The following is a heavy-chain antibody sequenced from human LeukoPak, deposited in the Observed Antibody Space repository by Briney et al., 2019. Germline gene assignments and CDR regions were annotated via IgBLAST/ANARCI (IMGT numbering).Heavy chain of an antibody. CDR2: IRSKAYGGTT. CDR3: TRDTRDYDILTGPYFDY. Sequence: GGSLRLSCTASGFTFGDYAMSWFRQAPGKGLEWVGFIRSKAYGGTTEYAASVKGRFTISRDDSKSIAYLQMNSLKTEDTAVYYCTRDTRDYDILTGPYFDYWGQGTLVTVSS. CDR1: GFTFGDYA. V-gene: IGHV3-49*03. J-gene: IGHJ4*02. D-gene: IGHD3-9*01.